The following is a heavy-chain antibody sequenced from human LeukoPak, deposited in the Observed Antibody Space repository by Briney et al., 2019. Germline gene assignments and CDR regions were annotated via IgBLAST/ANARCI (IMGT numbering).Heavy chain of an antibody. V-gene: IGHV1-2*02. Sequence: ASVKVSCKASGYTFTGYYMHWVRQAPGQGLEWMGWMNPNSGNTGYAQKFQGRVTITRDTSISTAYMELSRLRSDDTAVYYCARGRGDTLTGYYILKVAPLDYWGQGTLVTVSS. D-gene: IGHD3-9*01. CDR1: GYTFTGYY. J-gene: IGHJ4*02. CDR2: MNPNSGNT. CDR3: ARGRGDTLTGYYILKVAPLDY.